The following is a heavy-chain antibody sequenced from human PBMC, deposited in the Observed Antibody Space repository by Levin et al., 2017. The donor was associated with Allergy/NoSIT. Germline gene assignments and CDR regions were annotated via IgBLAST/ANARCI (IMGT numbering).Heavy chain of an antibody. Sequence: PGGSLRLSCTVSGGSISTYYWSWIRQPPGKGLEWIGYIYYSGSTNYNPSLKSRVTISADTSKNQFSLKLSSVTAADTAVYYCARGVVAATRGNFDSWGQGTLVTVSS. CDR1: GGSISTYY. D-gene: IGHD2-15*01. CDR3: ARGVVAATRGNFDS. V-gene: IGHV4-59*01. J-gene: IGHJ4*02. CDR2: IYYSGST.